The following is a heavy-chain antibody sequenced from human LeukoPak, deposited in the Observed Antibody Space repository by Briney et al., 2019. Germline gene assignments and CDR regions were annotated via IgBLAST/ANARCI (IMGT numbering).Heavy chain of an antibody. CDR1: GFTFSSYS. CDR3: ALEQLVYPF. J-gene: IGHJ4*02. D-gene: IGHD6-6*01. V-gene: IGHV3-66*01. Sequence: GGSLRLSCAASGFTFSSYSMNWVRQAPGKGLEWVSVIYSGGSTYYADSVKGRFTISRDNSKNTLYLQMNSLRAEDTAVYYCALEQLVYPFWGQGTLVTVSS. CDR2: IYSGGST.